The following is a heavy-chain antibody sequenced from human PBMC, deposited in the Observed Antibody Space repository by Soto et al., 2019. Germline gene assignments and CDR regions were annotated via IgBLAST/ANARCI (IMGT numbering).Heavy chain of an antibody. V-gene: IGHV4-31*02. CDR1: GASIGSGDYY. J-gene: IGHJ5*02. Sequence: PSETLSLTCTVSGASIGSGDYYWSWIRQXXGKGLEWIGYIFYGGGTYYNPSLKSRVTISVDTSKNQFSLELSSVTAADTAVYYCASIYDSSGYYYGNNWFDPWGQGTLVTVSS. CDR2: IFYGGGT. D-gene: IGHD3-22*01. CDR3: ASIYDSSGYYYGNNWFDP.